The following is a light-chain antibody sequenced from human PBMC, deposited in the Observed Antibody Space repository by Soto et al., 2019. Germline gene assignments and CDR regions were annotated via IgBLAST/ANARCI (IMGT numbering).Light chain of an antibody. CDR3: QHLNGYPRT. J-gene: IGKJ1*01. CDR1: QGISTY. CDR2: AAS. V-gene: IGKV1-9*01. Sequence: DIPLTQSPSFLSASVGDRVTITCRASQGISTYLAWYQQEPGKAPKLLIYAASTLQSGVPSRFGGSGSGTEFTLTISSLQPEDFATYYCQHLNGYPRTFGQGTKVEIK.